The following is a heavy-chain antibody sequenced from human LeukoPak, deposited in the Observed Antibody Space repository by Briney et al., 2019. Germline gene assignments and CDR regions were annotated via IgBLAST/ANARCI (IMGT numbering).Heavy chain of an antibody. CDR2: IYYSGST. CDR3: ARVAHKDLEWLFLFDY. V-gene: IGHV4-30-4*01. D-gene: IGHD3-3*01. Sequence: SETLSLTCTVSGGSISSGDYSWSWIRQPPGKGLEWIGYIYYSGSTYYNPSLKSRVTISVDTSKNQFSLKLSSVTAADTAVYYCARVAHKDLEWLFLFDYWGQGTLVTVSS. CDR1: GGSISSGDYS. J-gene: IGHJ4*02.